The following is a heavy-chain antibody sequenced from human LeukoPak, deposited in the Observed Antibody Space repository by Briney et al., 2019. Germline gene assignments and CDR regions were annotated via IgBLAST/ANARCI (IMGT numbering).Heavy chain of an antibody. Sequence: PSETLSLTCTVSGDSIRNYYWSWIRQSPGKGLEWFGLIFYSGNTIYNPPLKSRVTLSIDMSKNQFSLELSSVTAADTAVYYCARQRISGSQAFDIWGPGTILIVSS. CDR1: GDSIRNYY. J-gene: IGHJ3*02. CDR3: ARQRISGSQAFDI. CDR2: IFYSGNT. D-gene: IGHD3-10*01. V-gene: IGHV4-59*08.